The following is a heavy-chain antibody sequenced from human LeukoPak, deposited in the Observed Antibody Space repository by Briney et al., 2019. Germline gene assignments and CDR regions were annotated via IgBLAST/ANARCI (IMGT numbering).Heavy chain of an antibody. CDR3: ARGVDYYGV. D-gene: IGHD3-10*01. V-gene: IGHV4-34*01. Sequence: PSETLSLTCAVYGGSFSGYYWNWIRHPPGKGLEWIGEINHSGRTNYNPSLKSRVTISVDTSKKQFSLKLSSVTAVDTAVYYCARGVDYYGVWGQGTLVT. CDR2: INHSGRT. J-gene: IGHJ4*02. CDR1: GGSFSGYY.